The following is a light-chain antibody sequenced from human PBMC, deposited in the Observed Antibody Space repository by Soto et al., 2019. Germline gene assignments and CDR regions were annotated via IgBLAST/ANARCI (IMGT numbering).Light chain of an antibody. Sequence: DIQMTQSPSSLSASVGDTVTITCRASQSISHYLSWYQQKPGKAPQLLIYAANNLQSGVPSRFSGSGFGTDFTLTITSLQPEDFATYYCQQSYDTPWTFGLGTKV. CDR1: QSISHY. CDR3: QQSYDTPWT. V-gene: IGKV1-39*01. J-gene: IGKJ1*01. CDR2: AAN.